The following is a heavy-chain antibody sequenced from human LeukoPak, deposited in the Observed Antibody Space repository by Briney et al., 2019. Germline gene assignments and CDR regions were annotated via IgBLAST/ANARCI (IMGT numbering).Heavy chain of an antibody. CDR1: GGSISSSSYY. Sequence: SETLSLTCTVSGGSISSSSYYWGWIRQPPGKGLEWIGSIYYSGSTYYNPSLKSRVTISVDTSKNQFSLKLSSVTAADTAVYYCARLGAELPWYYYYYMDVWGKGTTVTVSS. D-gene: IGHD3-16*01. CDR3: ARLGAELPWYYYYYMDV. V-gene: IGHV4-39*07. J-gene: IGHJ6*03. CDR2: IYYSGST.